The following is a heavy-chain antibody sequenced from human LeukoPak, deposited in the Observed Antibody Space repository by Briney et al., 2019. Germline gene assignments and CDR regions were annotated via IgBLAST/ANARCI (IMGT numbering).Heavy chain of an antibody. Sequence: SETLSLTCTVSGGSISSGSYYWSWIRQPAGKGLEWIGRIYTSGSTNYNPSLKSRVTISVDTSKNQFSLKLSSVTAADTAVYYCARDAWDWGQGTLVTVSS. CDR1: GGSISSGSYY. D-gene: IGHD1-26*01. J-gene: IGHJ4*02. CDR2: IYTSGST. CDR3: ARDAWD. V-gene: IGHV4-61*02.